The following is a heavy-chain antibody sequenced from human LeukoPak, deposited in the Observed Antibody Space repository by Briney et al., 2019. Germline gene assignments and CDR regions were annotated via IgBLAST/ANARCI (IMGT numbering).Heavy chain of an antibody. D-gene: IGHD2-21*02. CDR2: ISGSGGST. CDR1: GFTFSSYA. V-gene: IGHV3-23*01. CDR3: ARIYCGGDCRGYYYHYYMDV. Sequence: GGSLRLSCAASGFTFSSYAMSWVRQAPGKGLEWVSAISGSGGSTYYADSVKGRFTISRDNSKNTLYLQMNSLRAEDTAVYYCARIYCGGDCRGYYYHYYMDVWGKGTTVTISS. J-gene: IGHJ6*03.